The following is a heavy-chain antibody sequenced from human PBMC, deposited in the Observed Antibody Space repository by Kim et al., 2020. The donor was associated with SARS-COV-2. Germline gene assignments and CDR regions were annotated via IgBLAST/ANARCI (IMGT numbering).Heavy chain of an antibody. D-gene: IGHD2-2*01. J-gene: IGHJ4*02. V-gene: IGHV3-53*01. CDR3: ARSEGYCSSTSCYAAFDY. Sequence: KGRFIISRDNSKTTRYLQMNSLRAEDTAVYYCARSEGYCSSTSCYAAFDYWGQGTLVTVSS.